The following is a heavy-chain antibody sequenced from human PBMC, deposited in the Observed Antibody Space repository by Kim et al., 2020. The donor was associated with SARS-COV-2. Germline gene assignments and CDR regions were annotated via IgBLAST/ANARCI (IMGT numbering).Heavy chain of an antibody. CDR2: IHSSGRA. CDR1: GDSMIDFF. V-gene: IGHV4-59*01. Sequence: SETLSLTCNVSGDSMIDFFWSWIRQPPGRRLEWLGYIHSSGRANYNPSVKSRVTLSVDTSKSQFSLNLISVTAADTAIYYGARGNGWHLFWGQGTLVTVS. J-gene: IGHJ4*02. D-gene: IGHD6-19*01. CDR3: ARGNGWHLF.